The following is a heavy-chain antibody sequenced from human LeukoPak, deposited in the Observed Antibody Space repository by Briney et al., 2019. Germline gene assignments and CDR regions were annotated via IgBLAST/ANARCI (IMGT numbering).Heavy chain of an antibody. V-gene: IGHV1-8*02. CDR3: ARGAAARADNYYYYYMDV. Sequence: GASVKVSCKASGYTFTSYGISWVRQATGQGLEWMGWMNPNSGNTGYAQKFQGRVTMTRNTSISTAYMELSSLRSEDTAVYYCARGAAARADNYYYYYMDVWGKGTTVTVSS. CDR1: GYTFTSYG. J-gene: IGHJ6*03. CDR2: MNPNSGNT. D-gene: IGHD6-13*01.